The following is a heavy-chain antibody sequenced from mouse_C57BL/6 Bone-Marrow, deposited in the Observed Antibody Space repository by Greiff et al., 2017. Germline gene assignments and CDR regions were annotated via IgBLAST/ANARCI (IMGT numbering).Heavy chain of an antibody. D-gene: IGHD1-1*01. CDR2: ISSGGDYI. V-gene: IGHV5-9-1*02. CDR1: GFTFSSYA. CDR3: TRGHYGSSFDY. Sequence: EVKLVESGEGLVKPGGSLKLSCAASGFTFSSYAMSWVRQTPEKRLEWVAYISSGGDYIYYADTVKGRFTISRDNARNTLYLQMSSLKSEDTARYYWTRGHYGSSFDYWGQGTTLTVSS. J-gene: IGHJ2*01.